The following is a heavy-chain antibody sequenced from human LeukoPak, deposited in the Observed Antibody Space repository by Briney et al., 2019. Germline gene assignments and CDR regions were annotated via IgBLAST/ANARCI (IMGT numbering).Heavy chain of an antibody. V-gene: IGHV3-21*04. CDR2: ISSRSNYI. Sequence: AGGSLRLSCAASGFTFSAYTMSWVRQAPGKGLEWVSSISSRSNYIYYLDSVKGRFTISRDNSKNTLYLQMNSLRAEDTAVYYCAKDAHYGFLDYWGQGTLVTVSS. CDR3: AKDAHYGFLDY. D-gene: IGHD4-17*01. CDR1: GFTFSAYT. J-gene: IGHJ4*02.